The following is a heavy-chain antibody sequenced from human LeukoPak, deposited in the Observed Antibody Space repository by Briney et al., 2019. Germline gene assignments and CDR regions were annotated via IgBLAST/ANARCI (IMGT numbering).Heavy chain of an antibody. J-gene: IGHJ4*02. CDR2: INTNTGNP. CDR3: ARDRASITIFGVVNYFDY. CDR1: GYTFTNYA. Sequence: ASVKVSCKASGYTFTNYAMNWVRQAPGQGLEWMGWINTNTGNPTYAQGFTGRFVFSLDTSVSTAYLQISSLKAEDTAVYYCARDRASITIFGVVNYFDYWGQGTLVTVSS. D-gene: IGHD3-3*01. V-gene: IGHV7-4-1*02.